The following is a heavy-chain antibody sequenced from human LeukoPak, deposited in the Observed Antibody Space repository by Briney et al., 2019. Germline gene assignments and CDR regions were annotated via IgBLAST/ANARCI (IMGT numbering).Heavy chain of an antibody. CDR1: GYTFTSYV. J-gene: IGHJ3*02. D-gene: IGHD2-15*01. CDR3: ARPLGYCSGGSCYSDAFDI. CDR2: MNPNSGNT. V-gene: IGHV1-8*03. Sequence: ASVKVSCKASGYTFTSYVINWVRQATGQGLEWMGWMNPNSGNTGYAQKFQGRVTITRNTSISTAYMELSSLRSEDTAVYYCARPLGYCSGGSCYSDAFDIWGQGTMVTVSS.